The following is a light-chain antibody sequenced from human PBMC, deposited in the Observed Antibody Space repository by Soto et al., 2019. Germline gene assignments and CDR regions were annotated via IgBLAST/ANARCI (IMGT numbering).Light chain of an antibody. V-gene: IGLV1-40*01. J-gene: IGLJ7*01. CDR1: SSNIGAGYD. CDR3: ATWDDDLNAAV. CDR2: IND. Sequence: QSVLTQLPSVSGAPGQRVTISCTGSSSNIGAGYDVHWYQQVPGTAPKLLIYINDQRPSGVPGRFSASTSGTSASLAISGLQSDDEADYYCATWDDDLNAAVFGGGTQLTVL.